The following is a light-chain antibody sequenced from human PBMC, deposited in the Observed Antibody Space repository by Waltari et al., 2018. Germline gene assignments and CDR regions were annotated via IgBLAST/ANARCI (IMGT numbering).Light chain of an antibody. V-gene: IGKV1-39*01. CDR2: FAS. CDR1: QSTGRY. CDR3: QQASRGPLT. Sequence: DIQMTQDPSSLSVSIGDRVTITCRASQSTGRYLSWYQQKSGRAPKLPISFASSLESGVPSRFSGTGSGTDFTLTINSLQPEDIGTYYCQQASRGPLTFGQGT. J-gene: IGKJ1*01.